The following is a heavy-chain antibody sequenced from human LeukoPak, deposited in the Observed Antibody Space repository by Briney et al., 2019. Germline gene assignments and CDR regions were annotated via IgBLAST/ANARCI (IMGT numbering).Heavy chain of an antibody. Sequence: GGSLRLSCAASGFTFSSYAMHWVRQAPGKGLEYVSAISSNGGSTYYANSVKGRFTISRDNSKNTLYLQMGSLRAEDTAVYYCAKMGYCSSSSCYTGNYFDYRGQGTLVTVSS. V-gene: IGHV3-64*01. CDR3: AKMGYCSSSSCYTGNYFDY. D-gene: IGHD2-2*02. J-gene: IGHJ4*02. CDR1: GFTFSSYA. CDR2: ISSNGGST.